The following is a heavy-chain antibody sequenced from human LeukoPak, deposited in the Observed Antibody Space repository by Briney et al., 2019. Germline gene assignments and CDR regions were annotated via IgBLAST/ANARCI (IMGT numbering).Heavy chain of an antibody. V-gene: IGHV3-23*01. CDR3: ARDLKRDDILTGYSSPRHFDY. CDR1: GFTISSYA. CDR2: MSGSAGNT. Sequence: GGSLRLSCAVSGFTISSYAMSWVRQAPGKGLEWVSAMSGSAGNTYYADSVRGRITISRDNSKNMLYLEMNSLRAEDTAVYYCARDLKRDDILTGYSSPRHFDYWGQGTLVTVSS. J-gene: IGHJ4*02. D-gene: IGHD3-9*01.